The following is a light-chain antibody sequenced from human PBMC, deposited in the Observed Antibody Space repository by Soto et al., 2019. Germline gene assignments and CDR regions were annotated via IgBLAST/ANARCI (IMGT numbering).Light chain of an antibody. V-gene: IGLV2-14*01. CDR2: AVS. CDR1: SSVVGGYNF. Sequence: QSALTQPASVSGSPGQSITISCTGTSSVVGGYNFVSWYQQHPGKAPKLMIYAVSNRPSGVSNRFSGSKSGNTASLTISGLQAEDEADYYCSSYASSSPVVFGGGAKLTVL. CDR3: SSYASSSPVV. J-gene: IGLJ3*02.